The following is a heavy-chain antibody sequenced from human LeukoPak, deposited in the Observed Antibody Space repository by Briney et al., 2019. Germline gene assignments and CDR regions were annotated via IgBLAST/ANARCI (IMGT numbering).Heavy chain of an antibody. CDR2: ISGSGGST. Sequence: GGSLRLSCAASGFTFSSYGMSWVRQAPGKGLEWVSAISGSGGSTYYADSVKGRFTISRDNSKNTLYLQMNSLRAEDTAVYYCAKEKGPNYYDSSGLGGWGRGTLVTVSS. CDR1: GFTFSSYG. V-gene: IGHV3-23*01. D-gene: IGHD3-22*01. J-gene: IGHJ4*02. CDR3: AKEKGPNYYDSSGLGG.